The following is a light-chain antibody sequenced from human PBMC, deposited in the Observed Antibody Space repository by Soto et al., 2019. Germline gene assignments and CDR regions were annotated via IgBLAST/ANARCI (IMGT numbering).Light chain of an antibody. CDR1: QFIGSN. CDR2: DAS. V-gene: IGKV3-15*01. CDR3: QQYNNWPPRT. Sequence: MTQSPVTLSVSPGERATLSCRASQFIGSNLAWYQQKPAQPPRLLIYDASTRATGIPARFSGSGSGTEFTLTISSLQSEDFAVYYCQQYNNWPPRTFGGGTKVDIK. J-gene: IGKJ4*01.